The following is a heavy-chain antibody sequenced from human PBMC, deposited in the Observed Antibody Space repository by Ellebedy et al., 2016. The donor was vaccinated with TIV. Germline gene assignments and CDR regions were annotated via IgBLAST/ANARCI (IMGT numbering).Heavy chain of an antibody. CDR3: ARSIAAAGTRWFDP. CDR2: IKQDGSEK. CDR1: GFTFSSYW. Sequence: GGSLRLXCAASGFTFSSYWMSWVRQAPGKGLEWVANIKQDGSEKYYVDSVKGRFTISRDNAKNSLYLQMNSLRAEDTAVYYCARSIAAAGTRWFDPWGQGTLVTVSS. J-gene: IGHJ5*02. V-gene: IGHV3-7*01. D-gene: IGHD6-13*01.